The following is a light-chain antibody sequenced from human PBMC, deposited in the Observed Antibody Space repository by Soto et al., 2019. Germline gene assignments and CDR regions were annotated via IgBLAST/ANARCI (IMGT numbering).Light chain of an antibody. Sequence: MQLTHSPAFLSASVVDRVTITCRASQGISSYLAWYQQKPGKAPKLLIYAASTLQSRVPSRFSGSGSGTEFTLTISSLQPEDFATYYCQQLNSYPRTFGQGTKVDIK. CDR2: AAS. J-gene: IGKJ1*01. CDR3: QQLNSYPRT. CDR1: QGISSY. V-gene: IGKV1-9*01.